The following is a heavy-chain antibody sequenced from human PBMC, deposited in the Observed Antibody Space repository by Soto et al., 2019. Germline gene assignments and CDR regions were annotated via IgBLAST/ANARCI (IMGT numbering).Heavy chain of an antibody. CDR3: ARGIGPLYSNSSRFDY. Sequence: ASVKVSCKASGYTFTSYGISWVRQAPGQGLEWMGWTSAYNGNTNYAQKLQGRVTMTTDTSTSTAYMELRSLRSDDTAVYYCARGIGPLYSNSSRFDYWGQGTLVTVSS. D-gene: IGHD6-6*01. V-gene: IGHV1-18*01. CDR1: GYTFTSYG. J-gene: IGHJ4*02. CDR2: TSAYNGNT.